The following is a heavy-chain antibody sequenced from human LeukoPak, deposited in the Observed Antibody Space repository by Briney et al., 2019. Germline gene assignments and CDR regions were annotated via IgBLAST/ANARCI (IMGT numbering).Heavy chain of an antibody. D-gene: IGHD3-9*01. CDR3: ARVHDILTGCVDY. CDR1: GGTFSSYA. V-gene: IGHV1-69*04. CDR2: IIPILGIA. Sequence: SVKVSCKASGGTFSSYAISWVRQAPGQGLEWMGRIIPILGIANYEQKFQGRVTITADKSTSTAYMELSSLRSEDTAVYYCARVHDILTGCVDYWGQGTLVTVSS. J-gene: IGHJ4*02.